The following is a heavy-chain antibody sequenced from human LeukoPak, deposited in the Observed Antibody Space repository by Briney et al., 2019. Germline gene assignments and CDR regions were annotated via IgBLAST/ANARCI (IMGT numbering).Heavy chain of an antibody. V-gene: IGHV3-48*01. Sequence: GSLRLSCEASGFTFSSHPMNWVRQAPGKGLEWVSYITSSSSVIYSADSVRGRFTISRDNAKNSLYLQMNSLRAEDTAVYYCARVSYYYYGMDVWGQGTTVTVSS. CDR3: ARVSYYYYGMDV. J-gene: IGHJ6*02. CDR2: ITSSSSVI. CDR1: GFTFSSHP.